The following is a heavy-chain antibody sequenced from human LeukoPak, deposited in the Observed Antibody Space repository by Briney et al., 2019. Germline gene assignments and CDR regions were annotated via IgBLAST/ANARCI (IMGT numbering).Heavy chain of an antibody. CDR2: IQQDGSEK. D-gene: IGHD4-23*01. V-gene: IGHV3-7*01. CDR3: ARGGRIVVRWYQNPVDY. J-gene: IGHJ4*02. Sequence: GGSLRLSCAASGFTFSSYSMNWVRQAPGKGLEWVANIQQDGSEKYYVDSVKGRFTISRDNAKNSLYLQMNSLRAEDTAVYYCARGGRIVVRWYQNPVDYWGQGTLVTVSS. CDR1: GFTFSSYS.